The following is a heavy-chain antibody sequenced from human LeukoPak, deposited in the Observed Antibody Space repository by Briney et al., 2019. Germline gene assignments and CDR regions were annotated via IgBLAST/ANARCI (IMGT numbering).Heavy chain of an antibody. CDR3: ARDSRSGYNYHYFDY. CDR1: GYTFTSYD. V-gene: IGHV1-8*03. J-gene: IGHJ4*02. D-gene: IGHD5-24*01. Sequence: GASVKVSCKASGYTFTSYDINWVRQATGQGLEWMGWMNPNSGNTGYAQKFQGRVTITTDESTSTAYMELSSLRSEDTAVYYCARDSRSGYNYHYFDYWGQGTLVTVSS. CDR2: MNPNSGNT.